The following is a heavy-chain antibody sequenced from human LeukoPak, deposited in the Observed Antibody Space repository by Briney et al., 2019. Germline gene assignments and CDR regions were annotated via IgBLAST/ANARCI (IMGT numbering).Heavy chain of an antibody. CDR2: INHSGST. D-gene: IGHD5-18*01. J-gene: IGHJ4*02. CDR1: GGSFSGYY. CDR3: ARGRRMQLWRPFDY. V-gene: IGHV4-34*01. Sequence: SETLSLTCAVYGGSFSGYYWSWIRQPPGKGLEWIGEINHSGSTNYNPSLKSRVTISVDTSKIQFSLKLSSVTAADTAVYYCARGRRMQLWRPFDYWGQGTLVTVSS.